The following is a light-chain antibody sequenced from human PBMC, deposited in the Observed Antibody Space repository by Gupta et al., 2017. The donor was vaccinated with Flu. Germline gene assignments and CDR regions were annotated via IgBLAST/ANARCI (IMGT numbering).Light chain of an antibody. CDR1: QSVRSNS. V-gene: IGKV3-20*01. CDR2: GAS. J-gene: IGKJ3*01. Sequence: ERATRSCRASQSVRSNSLAWYQQRPGQAPRLLIYGASYRAAGVPERFSGSGSGTDFTLTISRLEPEDFAMYYCQQYDTSPPGATFGPGTKVEIK. CDR3: QQYDTSPPGAT.